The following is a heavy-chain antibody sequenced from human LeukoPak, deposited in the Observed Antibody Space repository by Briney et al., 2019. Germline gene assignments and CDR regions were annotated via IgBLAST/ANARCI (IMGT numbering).Heavy chain of an antibody. J-gene: IGHJ4*02. D-gene: IGHD3-22*01. Sequence: SETLSLTCTVSGGSISGYYWSWIRQYPGKGLVWIGYIYYSGTTHYNPSLKSRVTMSVDTSKNQFSLKVSSVTAADTAVYYCARHRKYDDSAYYDDHWGQGTLVTVSS. V-gene: IGHV4-59*08. CDR3: ARHRKYDDSAYYDDH. CDR1: GGSISGYY. CDR2: IYYSGTT.